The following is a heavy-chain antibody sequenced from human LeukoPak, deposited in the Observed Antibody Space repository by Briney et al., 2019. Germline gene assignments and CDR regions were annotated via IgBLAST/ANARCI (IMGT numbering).Heavy chain of an antibody. CDR2: ISSSGYKI. CDR1: GFTFSSYS. D-gene: IGHD1-14*01. V-gene: IGHV3-21*06. CDR3: ARDRANRNYIDH. J-gene: IGHJ4*02. Sequence: GGSLRLSCAASGFTFSSYSMNWVRQAPGKGLEWVSSISSSGYKIYYADSVKGRFTISRDNAKNSLNLQMNSLRAEDTAVYYCARDRANRNYIDHWGQGTLVTVSS.